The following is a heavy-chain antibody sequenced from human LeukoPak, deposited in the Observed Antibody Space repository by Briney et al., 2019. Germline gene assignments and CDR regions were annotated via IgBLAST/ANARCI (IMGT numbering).Heavy chain of an antibody. D-gene: IGHD4-17*01. Sequence: GGSLRLSCAASGFTFSTYWMSWVSQAPGKGVEWLANIRQDGGETSYVDSVKGRFTVSRDNANNSLDLQMNSLRADDTAVYYCARFRFGVTTNFFDYWGQGTLVTVSS. CDR2: IRQDGGET. CDR3: ARFRFGVTTNFFDY. V-gene: IGHV3-7*01. CDR1: GFTFSTYW. J-gene: IGHJ4*02.